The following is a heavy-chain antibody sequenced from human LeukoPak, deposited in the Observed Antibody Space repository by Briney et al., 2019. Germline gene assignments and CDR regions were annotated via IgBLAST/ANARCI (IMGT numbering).Heavy chain of an antibody. Sequence: ASVKVSCKASGYTFTSYDINWVRQATGQGLEWMGWMNPNSGNTGYAQKFQGRVTITRNTSISTAYMELSSLRSEDTAVYYCATQSGQLLVSPLDYWGQGTLVTVSS. D-gene: IGHD2-2*01. CDR1: GYTFTSYD. V-gene: IGHV1-8*03. CDR3: ATQSGQLLVSPLDY. J-gene: IGHJ4*02. CDR2: MNPNSGNT.